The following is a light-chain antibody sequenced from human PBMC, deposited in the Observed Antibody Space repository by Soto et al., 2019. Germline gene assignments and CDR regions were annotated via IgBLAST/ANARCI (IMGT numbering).Light chain of an antibody. J-gene: IGLJ2*01. CDR2: AGS. V-gene: IGLV2-23*01. CDR3: CSYAGSSTVL. CDR1: SSDVGGYDF. Sequence: QSALTQPASVSGSPGQSITISCTGTSSDVGGYDFVSWYQQHPGKAPNLMIYAGSQRPSGVSKRFSGSKSGNTASLTISGLQAEDEADYYCCSYAGSSTVLFGGGTQLTVL.